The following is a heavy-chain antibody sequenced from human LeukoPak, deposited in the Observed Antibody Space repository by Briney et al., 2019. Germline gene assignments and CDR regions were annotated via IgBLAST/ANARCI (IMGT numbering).Heavy chain of an antibody. J-gene: IGHJ4*02. CDR2: ISSSGSTI. D-gene: IGHD3-16*01. V-gene: IGHV3-48*03. CDR1: GFTFSSYE. Sequence: GGSLRLSCAASGFTFSSYEMNWVRQAPGKGLEWVSYISSSGSTIYYADSVKGRFTISRDNAKNSLYLQMNSLRAEDTAVYYCAKNSYDYVWGSYPYYWGQGTLVTVSS. CDR3: AKNSYDYVWGSYPYY.